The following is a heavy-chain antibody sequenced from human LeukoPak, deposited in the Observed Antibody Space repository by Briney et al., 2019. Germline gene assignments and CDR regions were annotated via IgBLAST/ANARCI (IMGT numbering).Heavy chain of an antibody. CDR3: AAGTPYDSSGYYPNY. CDR1: GFTFTSSA. CDR2: IVVGSGNT. V-gene: IGHV1-58*01. D-gene: IGHD3-22*01. J-gene: IGHJ4*02. Sequence: ASVKVSCKASGFTFTSSAAQWVRQARGQRLEWIGWIVVGSGNTNYAQKFQERVTITRDMSTSTAYMELSSLRSEDTAVYYCAAGTPYDSSGYYPNYWGQGTLVTVSS.